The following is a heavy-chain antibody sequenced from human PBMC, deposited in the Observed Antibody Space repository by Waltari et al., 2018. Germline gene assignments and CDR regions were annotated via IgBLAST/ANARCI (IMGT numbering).Heavy chain of an antibody. CDR2: ITHSGRT. V-gene: IGHV4-34*01. CDR3: GGRPWPRRFDY. Sequence: QVQLQQWGAGLLKPSETLSLTCAVYGGSFSGYYWSWIRQPPGKGLEWIGEITHSGRTIYNPYRKSLVTIAVDTCKNQFSQELCSVTAADPAVDYCGGRPWPRRFDYWGQGTLVTVSS. D-gene: IGHD2-15*01. J-gene: IGHJ4*02. CDR1: GGSFSGYY.